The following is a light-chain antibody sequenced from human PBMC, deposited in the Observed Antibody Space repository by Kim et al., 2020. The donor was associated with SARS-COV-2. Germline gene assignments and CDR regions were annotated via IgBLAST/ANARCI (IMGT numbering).Light chain of an antibody. CDR3: SSYAGRNIVI. Sequence: QSVLTQPPSASGSPGQSVTISCTGTSSDVGGYNYVSWYQQHPGKAPKVLIYEVTKRPSGVPDRFSGSKSGNTASLIVSGLQAEDEADYYCSSYAGRNIVIFGGGTQLTVL. CDR1: SSDVGGYNY. CDR2: EVT. J-gene: IGLJ2*01. V-gene: IGLV2-8*01.